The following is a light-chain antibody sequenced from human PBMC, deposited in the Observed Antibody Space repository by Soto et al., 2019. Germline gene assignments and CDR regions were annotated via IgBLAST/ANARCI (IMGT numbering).Light chain of an antibody. V-gene: IGKV1D-12*01. CDR2: AAS. CDR1: QAISSW. J-gene: IGKJ4*01. Sequence: DVQMTQSPSSVTASVGDTVIITCRASQAISSWLAWYQHKPGTAPKLLMYAASSLQSGVPSRFSGSGSGTGFTLTISSLQPEDFATYYCLQANSFPFTFGGGTKVEIK. CDR3: LQANSFPFT.